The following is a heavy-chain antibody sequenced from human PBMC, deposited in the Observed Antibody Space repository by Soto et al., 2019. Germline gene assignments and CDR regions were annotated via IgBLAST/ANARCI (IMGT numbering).Heavy chain of an antibody. V-gene: IGHV6-1*01. CDR2: TYYRSKWYH. Sequence: KQSQTLSLTCAISGDSVSSNSAAWNWIRQSPSRGLEWLGRTYYRSKWYHDYAVSVKSRITINPDTSKNQFSMQLNSVTPEDTSVYDCARDLGRDNWFDPWGQGTLVTVSS. J-gene: IGHJ5*02. CDR3: ARDLGRDNWFDP. CDR1: GDSVSSNSAA.